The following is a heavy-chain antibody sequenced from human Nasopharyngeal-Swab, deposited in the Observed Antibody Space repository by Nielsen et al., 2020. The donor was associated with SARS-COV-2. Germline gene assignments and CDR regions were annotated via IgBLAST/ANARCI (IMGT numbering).Heavy chain of an antibody. D-gene: IGHD1-26*01. J-gene: IGHJ3*02. CDR3: ARPSRGSYLRDAFDI. CDR2: INSDGSKR. CDR1: GFTFSDYW. Sequence: GGSLRLSCAASGFTFSDYWMHWVRQVPGKGLVWISGINSDGSKRVFADSVKGRFTISRDNAKNSLYLQMNSLRAEDTAVYYCARPSRGSYLRDAFDIWGQGTMVTVSS. V-gene: IGHV3-74*01.